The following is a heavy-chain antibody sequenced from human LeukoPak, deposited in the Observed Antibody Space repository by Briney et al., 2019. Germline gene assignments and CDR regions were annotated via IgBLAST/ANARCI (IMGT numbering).Heavy chain of an antibody. CDR3: ARGYCTSTSCYLYFDY. J-gene: IGHJ4*02. Sequence: DSVKVSCKASGYTFTGYYMHWVRQAPGQGLELIGWINPNSGGTNYAQKFQGRVTMTRDTSISTAYMELSRLRSDDTAVYYCARGYCTSTSCYLYFDYWGQGTLVTVSS. V-gene: IGHV1-2*02. D-gene: IGHD2-2*01. CDR1: GYTFTGYY. CDR2: INPNSGGT.